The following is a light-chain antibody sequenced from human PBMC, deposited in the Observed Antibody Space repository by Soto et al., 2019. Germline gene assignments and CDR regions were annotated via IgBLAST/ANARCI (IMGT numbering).Light chain of an antibody. J-gene: IGLJ1*01. CDR2: DVS. CDR3: SSYPSSSPLYV. V-gene: IGLV2-14*01. Sequence: QSVLTQPASVSGPPGQSITISCTGTSSDVGGYNYVSWYQQHPGKAPKLMIYDVSNRPSGVPNRFSGSKSGNTASLTISGLQAEDEADYYCSSYPSSSPLYVFGAGTKVTVL. CDR1: SSDVGGYNY.